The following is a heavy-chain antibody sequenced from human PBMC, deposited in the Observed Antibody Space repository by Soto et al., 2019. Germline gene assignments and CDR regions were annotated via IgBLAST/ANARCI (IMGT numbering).Heavy chain of an antibody. J-gene: IGHJ3*01. CDR2: ISSTSTNI. Sequence: PGGSLRLSCAASGFTFSSYIMHWVRQAPGKGLEWISTISSTSTNIYYADSVKGRFTISRDNPKNSLFLQMNSLRAEDMAVYYCARGIISSSLVTFDVSGQGTVVTVSS. V-gene: IGHV3-21*01. D-gene: IGHD2-2*01. CDR1: GFTFSSYI. CDR3: ARGIISSSLVTFDV.